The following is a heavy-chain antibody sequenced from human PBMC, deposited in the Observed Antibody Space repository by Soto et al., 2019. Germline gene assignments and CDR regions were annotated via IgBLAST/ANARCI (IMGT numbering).Heavy chain of an antibody. D-gene: IGHD3-16*02. CDR1: GFTFSSYG. CDR3: AKDRYRAGVFDY. J-gene: IGHJ4*02. Sequence: GGSLRLSCAASGFTFSSYGMHWGRQAPGKGLEWVAVIWYDGSNKYYADSVKGRFTISRDNSKNTLYLQMNSLRAEDTAVYYCAKDRYRAGVFDYWGQGTLVTVSS. CDR2: IWYDGSNK. V-gene: IGHV3-30*02.